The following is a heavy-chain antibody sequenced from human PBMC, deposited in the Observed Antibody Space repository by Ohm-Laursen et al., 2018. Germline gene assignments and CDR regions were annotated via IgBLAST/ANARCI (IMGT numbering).Heavy chain of an antibody. D-gene: IGHD4-23*01. Sequence: SLRLSCAASGFTFTSYWMSWARRAPGKGLEWVANMNEIGSEKYYVDSVKGRFTISRDNAKNSLYLQMNSLRAKDTAVYYCARAGILRWPEYFQHWGQGTLVTVSS. V-gene: IGHV3-7*01. CDR3: ARAGILRWPEYFQH. CDR1: GFTFTSYW. CDR2: MNEIGSEK. J-gene: IGHJ1*01.